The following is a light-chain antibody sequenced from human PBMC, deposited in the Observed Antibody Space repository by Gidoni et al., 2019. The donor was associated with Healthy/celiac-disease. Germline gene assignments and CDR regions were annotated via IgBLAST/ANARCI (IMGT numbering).Light chain of an antibody. CDR3: QSYDSSRSGSSHVV. CDR2: GNS. V-gene: IGLV1-40*01. Sequence: QSVLTQPPSVSGAPGQRVTISCTGSSSNIGAGYDVHWYQPIPGTAPKPLIHGNSNRPSWVPDRFSGSKSGTSGSLAITGLQAEDEADYYCQSYDSSRSGSSHVVFGGGTKLTVL. J-gene: IGLJ2*01. CDR1: SSNIGAGYD.